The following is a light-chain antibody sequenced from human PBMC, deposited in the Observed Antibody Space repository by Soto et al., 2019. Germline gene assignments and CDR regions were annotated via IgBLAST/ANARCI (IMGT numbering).Light chain of an antibody. Sequence: EILMTQSPATLSVSPGERATLSCRASQSVSSNLAWYQHKPGQAPRLLIYGASTRATGIPARFSGSGSGTEFTLTISSLQSEDFAVYYCQQYNNWPQLTFGGGTKVEIK. V-gene: IGKV3-15*01. CDR1: QSVSSN. CDR3: QQYNNWPQLT. J-gene: IGKJ4*01. CDR2: GAS.